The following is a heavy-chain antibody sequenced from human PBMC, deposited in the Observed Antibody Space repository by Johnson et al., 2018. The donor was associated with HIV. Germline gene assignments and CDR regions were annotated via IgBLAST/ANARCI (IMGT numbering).Heavy chain of an antibody. J-gene: IGHJ3*02. Sequence: VQLVESGGGLVQPGGSLRLSCVASGFTVSSNYMNWVRQAPVKGLEWVSVIYSGGSTYYADSVKGRFTISRDNSKNTLYFQMNSLRAEDTAVYYCARAYSYGAFDIWGQGTMVTVSS. CDR2: IYSGGST. CDR1: GFTVSSNY. V-gene: IGHV3-66*01. CDR3: ARAYSYGAFDI. D-gene: IGHD5-18*01.